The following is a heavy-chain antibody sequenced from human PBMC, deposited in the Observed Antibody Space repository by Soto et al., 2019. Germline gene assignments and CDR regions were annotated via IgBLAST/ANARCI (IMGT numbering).Heavy chain of an antibody. V-gene: IGHV4-30-4*01. J-gene: IGHJ5*02. Sequence: SVTLSLTCTLFGSSISICDYYWSSIRQPPGKGLEWIGYIYYSGSTYYNPSLKSRVTISVDTSKNQFSLKLSSVTAADTSVYYCARGYYYGSGSYLWWFDPWGQGTLVTVS. CDR3: ARGYYYGSGSYLWWFDP. D-gene: IGHD3-10*01. CDR1: GSSISICDYY. CDR2: IYYSGST.